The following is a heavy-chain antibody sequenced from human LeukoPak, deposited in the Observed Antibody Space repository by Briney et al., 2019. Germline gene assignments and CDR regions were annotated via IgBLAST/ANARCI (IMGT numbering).Heavy chain of an antibody. CDR1: GFIFSNYA. J-gene: IGHJ4*02. CDR3: AKERSDINDYYNFDY. CDR2: ISGSGGGA. D-gene: IGHD3-22*01. Sequence: PGGSLRLSCAASGFIFSNYAMTWVRQGPGKGLEGVSGISGSGGGASYADSVRGRFTISRDNSKNTVYLQMNSLRAEDTAVYYCAKERSDINDYYNFDYWGQGTLVTVSS. V-gene: IGHV3-23*01.